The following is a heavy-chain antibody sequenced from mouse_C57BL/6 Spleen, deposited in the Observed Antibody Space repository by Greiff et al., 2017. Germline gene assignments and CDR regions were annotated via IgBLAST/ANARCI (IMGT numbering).Heavy chain of an antibody. CDR1: GFTFSSYA. CDR2: ISDGGSYT. J-gene: IGHJ3*01. V-gene: IGHV5-4*03. CDR3: ARGRDGSSYVWFAY. Sequence: EVMLVESGGGLVKPGGSLKLSCAASGFTFSSYAMPWVRQTPEKRLEWVATISDGGSYTYYPDNVKGRFTISRDNAKNNLYLQMSHLKSEDTAMYYCARGRDGSSYVWFAYWGQGTLVTVSA. D-gene: IGHD1-1*01.